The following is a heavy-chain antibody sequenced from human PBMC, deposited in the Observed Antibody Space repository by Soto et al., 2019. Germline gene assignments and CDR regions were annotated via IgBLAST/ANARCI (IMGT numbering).Heavy chain of an antibody. Sequence: SEILSLTCTVSGGSISSYYWSWIRQPPGKGLEWIGYIYYSGSTNYNPSLKSRVTISVDTSKNQFSLKLSSVTAADTAVYYCARGFFVGHYFDYWGQGTLVTVSS. CDR3: ARGFFVGHYFDY. CDR1: GGSISSYY. J-gene: IGHJ4*02. D-gene: IGHD3-3*01. CDR2: IYYSGST. V-gene: IGHV4-59*01.